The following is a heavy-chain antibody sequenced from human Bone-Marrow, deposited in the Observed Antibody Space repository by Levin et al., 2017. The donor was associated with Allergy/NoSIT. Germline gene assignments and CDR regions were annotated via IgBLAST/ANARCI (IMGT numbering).Heavy chain of an antibody. Sequence: SLKISCPASGFIFDDYAMHWVRVAPGKGLEWVSGISWSGSVISYADSVKGRFTISRDNAKNSLYLEMNDLRTDDTALYYCAKAWTSSGFVVGFDSWGQGTRVTVTS. J-gene: IGHJ4*02. V-gene: IGHV3-9*01. CDR3: AKAWTSSGFVVGFDS. CDR1: GFIFDDYA. CDR2: ISWSGSVI. D-gene: IGHD3-22*01.